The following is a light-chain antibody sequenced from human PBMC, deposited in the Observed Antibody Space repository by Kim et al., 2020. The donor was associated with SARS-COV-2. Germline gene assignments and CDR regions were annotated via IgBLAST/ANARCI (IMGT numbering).Light chain of an antibody. Sequence: SPGARASLPCRASHSVSSSYLAWYQQKPGQAPRLLIYGASSRATGTPDRFSGSGSRTDFTLTISRLEPEDVAVYYCQQYGSSPLTFGGGTKVEIK. J-gene: IGKJ4*01. CDR3: QQYGSSPLT. CDR1: HSVSSSY. CDR2: GAS. V-gene: IGKV3-20*01.